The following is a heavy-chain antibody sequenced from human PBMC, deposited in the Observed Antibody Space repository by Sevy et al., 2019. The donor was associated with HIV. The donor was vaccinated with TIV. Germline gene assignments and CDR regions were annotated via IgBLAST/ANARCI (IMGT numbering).Heavy chain of an antibody. D-gene: IGHD3-22*01. CDR3: ARAFTYYYDSSGYYPLDY. Sequence: GGSLRLSCAASGFTFSSYSMNWVRQAPGKGLEWVSSISSSSSYIYYADSVKGRFTISRDNAKNSLYLQMNSLRAEETAVYYCARAFTYYYDSSGYYPLDYWGQGTLVTVSS. V-gene: IGHV3-21*01. CDR1: GFTFSSYS. CDR2: ISSSSSYI. J-gene: IGHJ4*02.